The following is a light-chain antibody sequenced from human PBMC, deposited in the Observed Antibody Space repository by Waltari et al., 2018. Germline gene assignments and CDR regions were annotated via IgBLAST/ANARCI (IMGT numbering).Light chain of an antibody. V-gene: IGLV2-11*01. CDR3: CSYAVIQPVI. Sequence: QSALTQPRSVSGSPGQSVTISCTGTSSDVGGYNFVSWYQHHPGKAPKLMIYDVSQRPSGVPNRFSGSKSGNTASLTISGLQAEDEADYYCCSYAVIQPVIFGGGTELTVL. CDR2: DVS. J-gene: IGLJ2*01. CDR1: SSDVGGYNF.